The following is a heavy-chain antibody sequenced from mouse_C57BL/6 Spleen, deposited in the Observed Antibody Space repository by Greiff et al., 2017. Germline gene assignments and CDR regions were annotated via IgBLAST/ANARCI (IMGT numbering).Heavy chain of an antibody. D-gene: IGHD2-1*01. CDR3: ARRGNPTHRAWFAY. J-gene: IGHJ3*01. CDR2: INPNNGGT. Sequence: EVQLQQSGPELVKPGASVKIPCKASGYTFTDYNMDWVKQSHGKSLEWIGDINPNNGGTIYNQKFKGKATLTVDKSSSTAYMELRSLTSEDTAVYYCARRGNPTHRAWFAYWGQGTLVTVSA. V-gene: IGHV1-18*01. CDR1: GYTFTDYN.